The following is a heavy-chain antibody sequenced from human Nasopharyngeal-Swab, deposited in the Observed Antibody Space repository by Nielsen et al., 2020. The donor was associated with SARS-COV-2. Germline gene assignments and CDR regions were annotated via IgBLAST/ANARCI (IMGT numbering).Heavy chain of an antibody. CDR3: AKDAASSSSHYYGMDV. V-gene: IGHV3-73*01. Sequence: GESLKISCASSGFTFSDSAIHLVRQASGKGLEWVGRIRSKGNNYATAYAASVKGRFIIFRDDPTNTAYLQMNSLKTEDTAVYYCAKDAASSSSHYYGMDVWGQGTTVTVSS. CDR2: IRSKGNNYAT. J-gene: IGHJ6*02. D-gene: IGHD6-6*01. CDR1: GFTFSDSA.